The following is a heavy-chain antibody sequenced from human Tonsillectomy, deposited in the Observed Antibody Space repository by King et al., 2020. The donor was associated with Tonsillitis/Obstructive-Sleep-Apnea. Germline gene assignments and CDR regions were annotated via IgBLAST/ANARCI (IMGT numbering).Heavy chain of an antibody. CDR1: GGSFSGYY. CDR3: ARRPVVVVPVASFDY. J-gene: IGHJ4*02. CDR2: INHSGST. V-gene: IGHV4-34*01. Sequence: VQLQQWGAGLLKPSEPLSLTCAVYGGSFSGYYWSWIRQPPGKGLEWIGEINHSGSTNYNPSLKSRVTISVDTSKNQFSLKLSSVTAADTAVYFCARRPVVVVPVASFDYWGQGTLLTVSS. D-gene: IGHD2-2*01.